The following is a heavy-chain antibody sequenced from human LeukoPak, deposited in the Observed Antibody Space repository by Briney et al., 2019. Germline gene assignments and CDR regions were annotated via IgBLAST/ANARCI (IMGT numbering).Heavy chain of an antibody. Sequence: PSETLSLTCTVSGGSISSYYWSWIRQPAGKGLEWIGRIYTSGSTNYNPSLKSRVTMSVDTSKNQFSLKLSSVTAADTAVYYCARDKGYYDFWSGYSGGYYFDYWGQGTLVTVPS. D-gene: IGHD3-3*01. J-gene: IGHJ4*02. CDR1: GGSISSYY. CDR2: IYTSGST. CDR3: ARDKGYYDFWSGYSGGYYFDY. V-gene: IGHV4-4*07.